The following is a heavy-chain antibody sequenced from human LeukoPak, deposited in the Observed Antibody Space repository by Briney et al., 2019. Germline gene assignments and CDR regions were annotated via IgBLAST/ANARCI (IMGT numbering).Heavy chain of an antibody. D-gene: IGHD3-10*01. Sequence: PGGSLRLSCAASGFTVSSNYMSWVRQAPGKGLEWVSVIYSGGSTYYADSVKGRFTISRDNSKNTLYLQMNSLRAEDTAVYYCARSRRGVDIYYYYMDVWGKGTTVTVS. CDR3: ARSRRGVDIYYYYMDV. CDR1: GFTVSSNY. CDR2: IYSGGST. J-gene: IGHJ6*03. V-gene: IGHV3-53*01.